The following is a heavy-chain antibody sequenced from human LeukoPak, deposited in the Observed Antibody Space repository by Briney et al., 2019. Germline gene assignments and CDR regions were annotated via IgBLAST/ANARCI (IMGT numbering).Heavy chain of an antibody. CDR1: GYTFTSYD. D-gene: IGHD3-10*01. V-gene: IGHV1-8*01. J-gene: IGHJ4*02. Sequence: GASVKVSCKASGYTFTSYDINWVRQATGQGLEWMGWMNPNSGNTGYAQKFQGRVTMTRNTSISTAYMGLSSLRSEDTAVYYCARGSGSYENFDYWGQGTLVTVSS. CDR3: ARGSGSYENFDY. CDR2: MNPNSGNT.